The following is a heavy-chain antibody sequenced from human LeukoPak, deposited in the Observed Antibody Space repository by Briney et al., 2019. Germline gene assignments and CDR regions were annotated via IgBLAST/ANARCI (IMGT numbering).Heavy chain of an antibody. V-gene: IGHV3-7*04. D-gene: IGHD6-13*01. CDR2: IKQDGSEK. CDR3: ARGDSSSWLYWYFDL. J-gene: IGHJ2*01. Sequence: GGSLRLSCAASGFSFSSYWMHWVRQAPGKGLEWVANIKQDGSEKYYVDSVKGRFTISRDNAKNSLYLQMNSLRAEDTAVYYCARGDSSSWLYWYFDLWGRGTLVTVSS. CDR1: GFSFSSYW.